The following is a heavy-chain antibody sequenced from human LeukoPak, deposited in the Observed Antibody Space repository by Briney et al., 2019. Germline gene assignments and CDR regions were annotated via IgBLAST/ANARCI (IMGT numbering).Heavy chain of an antibody. CDR1: GCTFSSYA. J-gene: IGHJ5*02. CDR2: IIPIFGTA. Sequence: GASVMVSCKASGCTFSSYAISWVRQAPGQGLEWMGGIIPIFGTANYAQKFQGRVTLTADESTSTAYMELSSLRSEDTAVYYCASMVRGDDWFDPWGQGTLVTVSS. CDR3: ASMVRGDDWFDP. V-gene: IGHV1-69*01. D-gene: IGHD3-10*01.